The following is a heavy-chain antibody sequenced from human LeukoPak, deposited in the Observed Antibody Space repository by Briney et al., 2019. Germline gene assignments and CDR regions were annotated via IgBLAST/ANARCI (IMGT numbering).Heavy chain of an antibody. Sequence: GGSLRLSCAASGFIFSSHAMHWVRQAPGKGLEWVAVISNDGSNKYYADFVKGRFTISRGNSRNTLYLQMNSLRAEDTAVYYCARDGPGSSHYFDYWGQGALVTVSS. CDR1: GFIFSSHA. D-gene: IGHD6-13*01. J-gene: IGHJ4*02. V-gene: IGHV3-30*04. CDR3: ARDGPGSSHYFDY. CDR2: ISNDGSNK.